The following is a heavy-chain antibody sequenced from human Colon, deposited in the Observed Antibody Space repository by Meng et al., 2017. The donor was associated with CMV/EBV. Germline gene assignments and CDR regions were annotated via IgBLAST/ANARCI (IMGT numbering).Heavy chain of an antibody. CDR3: ARDPTVFGPGEYGMDF. D-gene: IGHD3-3*01. V-gene: IGHV3-7*01. CDR2: IKEDGSEK. CDR1: GFIFSRYW. J-gene: IGHJ6*02. Sequence: GESLKISCAASGFIFSRYWMTSVRQAPGRGLEWVANIKEDGSEKYYADSVKGRFTISRDNGKNSLYLQMNRLRAEDTAMYYCARDPTVFGPGEYGMDFWGQGTTVTVSS.